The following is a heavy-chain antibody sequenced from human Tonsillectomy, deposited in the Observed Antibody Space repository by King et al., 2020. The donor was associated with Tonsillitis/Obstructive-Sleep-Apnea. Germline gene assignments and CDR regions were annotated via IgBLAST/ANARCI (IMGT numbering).Heavy chain of an antibody. V-gene: IGHV3-23*04. J-gene: IGHJ2*01. CDR1: GFTFSKYV. CDR2: VSGSGAPA. D-gene: IGHD4-17*01. CDR3: ARGGGAYGDYDWYFDL. Sequence: VQLVESGGGLVQPGGSLRLSCAASGFTFSKYVMSWVRQAPGKGLEWVAGVSGSGAPAKYADSAGGRVTISRDNSNNMVYLQMSSLRAEDTAVYHCARGGGAYGDYDWYFDLWGRGTLVTVSS.